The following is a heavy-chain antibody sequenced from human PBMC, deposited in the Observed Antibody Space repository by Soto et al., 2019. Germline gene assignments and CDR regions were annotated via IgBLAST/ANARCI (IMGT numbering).Heavy chain of an antibody. V-gene: IGHV4-31*03. CDR1: GAALNSGNYY. Sequence: TLSLTCSASGAALNSGNYYWSWIRQVPGKGLEWIGHIYVTVAVDYNPSLRDRITISQDTSERQFSLNLRLVTAADTAVYYCARLRIATNNYKWFDPWGQGTLVTVSS. CDR3: ARLRIATNNYKWFDP. J-gene: IGHJ5*02. CDR2: IYVTVAV. D-gene: IGHD2-21*01.